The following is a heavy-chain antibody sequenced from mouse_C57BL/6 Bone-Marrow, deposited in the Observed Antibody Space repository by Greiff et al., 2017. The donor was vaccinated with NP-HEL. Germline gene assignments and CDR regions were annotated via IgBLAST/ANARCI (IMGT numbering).Heavy chain of an antibody. D-gene: IGHD1-1*01. CDR3: ASGGSTVIDQDWYFDV. CDR2: IDPSDSYT. V-gene: IGHV1-69*01. CDR1: GYTFTSYW. Sequence: QVQLQQPGAELVMPGASVKLSCKASGYTFTSYWMHWVKQRPGQGLEWIGEIDPSDSYTNYNQKLKGKSTLTVDKSSSTAYMHLSILTSEDSAVYFYASGGSTVIDQDWYFDVWGTGTTVTVSS. J-gene: IGHJ1*03.